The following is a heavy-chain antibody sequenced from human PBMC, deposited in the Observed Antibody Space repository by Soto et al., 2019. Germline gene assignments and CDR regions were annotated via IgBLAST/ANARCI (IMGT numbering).Heavy chain of an antibody. Sequence: PWGSLRLSCAASGFPFSSYSMNCVRQAPWKGLEWVSSISSSSYIYYADSLQGRFTISRDNAKNSLYLQMNSLRAEDTAVYYCARGPPMATITFFAYWGQGTLVTVSS. CDR3: ARGPPMATITFFAY. CDR2: ISSSSYI. D-gene: IGHD5-12*01. CDR1: GFPFSSYS. J-gene: IGHJ4*02. V-gene: IGHV3-21*01.